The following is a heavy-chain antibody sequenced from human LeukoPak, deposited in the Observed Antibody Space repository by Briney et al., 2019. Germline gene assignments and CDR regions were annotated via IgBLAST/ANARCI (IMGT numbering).Heavy chain of an antibody. D-gene: IGHD3-10*02. V-gene: IGHV3-23*01. J-gene: IGHJ6*04. CDR2: ISNNGGST. Sequence: GGSLRLSCTASGFTFSSFGISWVRQAPGKGLEWVSSISNNGGSTYYADSVKGRFTISRDNAKNSLYLQMNSLRAEDTAVYYCAELGITMIGGVWGKGTTVTISS. CDR3: AELGITMIGGV. CDR1: GFTFSSFG.